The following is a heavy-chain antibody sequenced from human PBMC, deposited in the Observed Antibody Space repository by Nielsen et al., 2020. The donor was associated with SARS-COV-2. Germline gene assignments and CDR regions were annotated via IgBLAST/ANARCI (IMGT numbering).Heavy chain of an antibody. CDR2: ISGSGGST. J-gene: IGHJ4*02. D-gene: IGHD5-12*01. Sequence: GESLKISCAASGFTFSSYAMSWVRQAPGKGLEWVSAISGSGGSTYYADSVKGRFTISRDNSKNTLYLQMNSLRAEDTAVYYCAREDQKGYDLDYWGQGTLVTVSS. CDR3: AREDQKGYDLDY. CDR1: GFTFSSYA. V-gene: IGHV3-23*01.